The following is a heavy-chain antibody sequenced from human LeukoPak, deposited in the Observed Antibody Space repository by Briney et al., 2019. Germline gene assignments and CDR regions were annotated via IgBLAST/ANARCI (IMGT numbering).Heavy chain of an antibody. CDR2: ISGGGNNR. CDR3: ARGLAQSGIFDY. Sequence: HPGGSLRLSCAASGFTFSNFAVSWVRQAPGKGLEWVSAISGGGNNRYYADYVKGRFTISRDNSKNTLYLQMNSLRAEDTAVYYCARGLAQSGIFDYWGQGTLVTVSS. J-gene: IGHJ4*02. CDR1: GFTFSNFA. V-gene: IGHV3-23*01. D-gene: IGHD3-3*01.